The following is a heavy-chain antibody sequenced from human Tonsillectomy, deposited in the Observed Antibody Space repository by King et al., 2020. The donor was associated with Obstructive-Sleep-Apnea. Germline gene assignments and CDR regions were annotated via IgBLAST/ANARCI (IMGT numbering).Heavy chain of an antibody. CDR1: GFTFSNSA. Sequence: VQLVESGGGLVQPGGSLRLSCAASGFTFSNSAMSWVRQAPGKGLEWVSTISGSGGSTYYADSVKGRFTISRDYSKNTLYLQMNSLRAEDTAVYYCAKVGWGSYYYGSGSFYIHFDYWGQGSLVTVSS. D-gene: IGHD3-10*01. V-gene: IGHV3-23*04. J-gene: IGHJ4*02. CDR2: ISGSGGST. CDR3: AKVGWGSYYYGSGSFYIHFDY.